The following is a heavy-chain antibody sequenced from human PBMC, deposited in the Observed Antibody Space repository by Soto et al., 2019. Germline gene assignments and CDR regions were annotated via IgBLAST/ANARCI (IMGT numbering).Heavy chain of an antibody. CDR3: ARDQGRYYDSSGYYDY. V-gene: IGHV4-61*01. J-gene: IGHJ4*02. CDR2: IYYSGST. CDR1: GGSVSGGSYY. Sequence: PSETLSLTCTVSGGSVSGGSYYWSWIRQPPGKGLEWIGYIYYSGSTNYNPSLKSRVTISVDTSKNQFSLKLSSVTAADTAVYYCARDQGRYYDSSGYYDYWGQGTLVTVSS. D-gene: IGHD3-22*01.